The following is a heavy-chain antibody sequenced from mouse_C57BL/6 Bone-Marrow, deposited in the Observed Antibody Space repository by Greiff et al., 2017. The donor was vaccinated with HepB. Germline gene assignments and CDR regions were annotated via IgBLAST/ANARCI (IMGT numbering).Heavy chain of an antibody. CDR2: IDPENGDT. Sequence: VQLQQSGAELVRPGASVKLSCTASGFNIKDDYMHWVKQRPEQGLEWIGWIDPENGDTEYASKFQGKATITADTSSNTAYLQLSSLTSEDTAVYYCTTEYDYGGAWFAYWGQGTLVTVSA. CDR3: TTEYDYGGAWFAY. CDR1: GFNIKDDY. V-gene: IGHV14-4*01. J-gene: IGHJ3*01. D-gene: IGHD2-4*01.